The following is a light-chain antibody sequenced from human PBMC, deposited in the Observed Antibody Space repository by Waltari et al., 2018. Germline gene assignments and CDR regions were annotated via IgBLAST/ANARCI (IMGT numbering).Light chain of an antibody. Sequence: DIQMTQSPSTLSASVGDRVTITCRASESISNWLAWYQQKPGKAPKLLIYKASNSESGGPSRFSGSGSGTEFTLTISSLQPDDFATYYCQQYNSYSLTFGQGTKVEVK. J-gene: IGKJ1*01. CDR3: QQYNSYSLT. CDR1: ESISNW. CDR2: KAS. V-gene: IGKV1-5*03.